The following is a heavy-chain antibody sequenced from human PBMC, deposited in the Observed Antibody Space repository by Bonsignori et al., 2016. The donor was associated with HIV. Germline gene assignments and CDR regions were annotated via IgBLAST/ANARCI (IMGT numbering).Heavy chain of an antibody. J-gene: IGHJ3*02. Sequence: SETLSLTCTVSGGSISSYYWSWIRQPPGKGLEWIGYIYYSGSTNYNPSLKSRVTISVDTSKNQFSLKLSSVTAADTAVYYCARDRAPGWDLDAFDIWGQGTMVTVSS. CDR2: IYYSGST. D-gene: IGHD1-26*01. V-gene: IGHV4-59*01. CDR3: ARDRAPGWDLDAFDI. CDR1: GGSISSYY.